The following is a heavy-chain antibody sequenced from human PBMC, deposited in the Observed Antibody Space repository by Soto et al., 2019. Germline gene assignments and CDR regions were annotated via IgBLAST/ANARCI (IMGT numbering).Heavy chain of an antibody. Sequence: QVQLQESGPGLVKPSQTLSLTCTVSGGSISSGGYYWSWIRQHPGKGLEWIGYIYYSGSTYYNPSLNSRVTIAVDTSKNQFSLKLSSVTAADTAVYYCASCRFVAGYGMDVWGQGTTVTVSS. CDR1: GGSISSGGYY. V-gene: IGHV4-31*03. CDR2: IYYSGST. CDR3: ASCRFVAGYGMDV. D-gene: IGHD2-21*01. J-gene: IGHJ6*02.